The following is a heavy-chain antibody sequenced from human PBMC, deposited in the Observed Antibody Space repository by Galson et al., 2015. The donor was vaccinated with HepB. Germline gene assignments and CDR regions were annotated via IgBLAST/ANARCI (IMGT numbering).Heavy chain of an antibody. J-gene: IGHJ4*02. V-gene: IGHV1-3*01. CDR3: ARGSEFFDY. Sequence: SVKVSCKASGYTFTSHVMHWARQAPGQRLEWMGWINAGNGKTKYSEIFQGRVTISRDTSASTAYMELSNLRSEDTALYYCARGSEFFDYWSQGTLVTVSS. D-gene: IGHD6-19*01. CDR2: INAGNGKT. CDR1: GYTFTSHV.